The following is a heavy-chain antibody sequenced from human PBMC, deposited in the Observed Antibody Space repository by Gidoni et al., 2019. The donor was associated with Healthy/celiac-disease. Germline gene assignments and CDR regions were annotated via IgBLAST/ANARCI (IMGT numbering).Heavy chain of an antibody. D-gene: IGHD1-26*01. Sequence: EVQLVESGGVVVQPGGSLRLSCAASGFTFDDYAMHWVRQAPGKGLEWVSHISWDGGSTYYADSVKGRFTISRDNSKNSLYLQMNSLRAEDNALYYCAKEEGDLFDYWGQGTLVTVSS. V-gene: IGHV3-43D*04. J-gene: IGHJ4*02. CDR1: GFTFDDYA. CDR2: ISWDGGST. CDR3: AKEEGDLFDY.